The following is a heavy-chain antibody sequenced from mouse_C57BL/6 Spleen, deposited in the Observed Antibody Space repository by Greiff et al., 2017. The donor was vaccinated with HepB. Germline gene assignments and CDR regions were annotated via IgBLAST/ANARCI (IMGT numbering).Heavy chain of an antibody. J-gene: IGHJ3*01. CDR2: INYDGSST. D-gene: IGHD2-4*01. Sequence: DVKLVESEGGLVQPGSSMKLSCTASGFTFSDYYMAWVRQVPEKGLEWVANINYDGSSTYYLDSLKSRFIISRDNAKNILYLQMSSLKSEDTATYYCARGPSYYDYGFAYWGQGTLVTVSA. V-gene: IGHV5-16*01. CDR1: GFTFSDYY. CDR3: ARGPSYYDYGFAY.